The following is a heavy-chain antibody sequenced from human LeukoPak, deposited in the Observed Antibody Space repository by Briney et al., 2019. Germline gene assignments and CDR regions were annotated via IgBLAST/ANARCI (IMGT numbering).Heavy chain of an antibody. CDR1: GGSFSGYY. J-gene: IGHJ3*01. Sequence: PSETLSLTCAAYGGSFSGYYWSWIRQPPGKGLEWIGEINHSGSTNYNPSLKSRVTISVDTSKNQFSLKLTSVTAADTAVYYCALDRVLLAFDFWGHGTMVTVSS. CDR2: INHSGST. D-gene: IGHD3-10*01. V-gene: IGHV4-34*01. CDR3: ALDRVLLAFDF.